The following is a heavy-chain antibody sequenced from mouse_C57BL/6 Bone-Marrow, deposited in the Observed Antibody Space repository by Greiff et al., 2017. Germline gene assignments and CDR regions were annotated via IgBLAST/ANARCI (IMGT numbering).Heavy chain of an antibody. CDR3: ARSYDYYDYTMDY. D-gene: IGHD2-4*01. Sequence: VQLQQPGAELVKPGASVKLSCKASGYTFTNYWMHWVKQRPGQGLEWIGMMHPNGGSPDYNEKFKSEATLSVDKSSRTAYLELSSLTSEASAVYDCARSYDYYDYTMDYWGQGTAVTVSS. CDR2: MHPNGGSP. V-gene: IGHV1-64*01. J-gene: IGHJ4*01. CDR1: GYTFTNYW.